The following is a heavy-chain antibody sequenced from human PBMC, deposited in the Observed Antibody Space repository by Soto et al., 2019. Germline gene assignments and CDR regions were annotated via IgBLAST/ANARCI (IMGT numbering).Heavy chain of an antibody. J-gene: IGHJ4*02. CDR2: TYTGGNT. D-gene: IGHD3-10*01. CDR1: GFTVSSKY. Sequence: EVQLVETGGGLIQPGGSLSLSCAASGFTVSSKYMHWVRQAPGTGLEWVSLTYTGGNTYYADSVKGRFTVSRDNSKYTLDLHMNSPSAEEKAVYYCAREGYPYGLDYWGQGSLVTISS. V-gene: IGHV3-53*02. CDR3: AREGYPYGLDY.